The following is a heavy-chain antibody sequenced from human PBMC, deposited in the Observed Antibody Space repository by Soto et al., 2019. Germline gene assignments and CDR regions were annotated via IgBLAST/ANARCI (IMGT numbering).Heavy chain of an antibody. Sequence: EVQLLESGGGLEQPGGSLRLSCAASGFTFSTYAMNWLRQAPGKGLEWVSSISGSGAGTYYADSVKGRFTTSRDNSKNTLYLQMNSLRAEDTAVYFCASAPWHPIDCWGQGSLVTVSS. CDR1: GFTFSTYA. CDR2: ISGSGAGT. V-gene: IGHV3-23*01. D-gene: IGHD5-12*01. CDR3: ASAPWHPIDC. J-gene: IGHJ4*02.